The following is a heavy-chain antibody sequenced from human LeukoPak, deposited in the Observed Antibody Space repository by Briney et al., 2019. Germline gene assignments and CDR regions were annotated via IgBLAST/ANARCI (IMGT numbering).Heavy chain of an antibody. CDR2: IWYDGSNK. V-gene: IGHV3-33*06. D-gene: IGHD3-9*01. CDR1: GFTFSSYG. J-gene: IGHJ4*02. CDR3: AKDQSDYDILTGTDDY. Sequence: GGSLRLPCAASGFTFSSYGMHWVRQAPGKGLEWVAVIWYDGSNKYYADSVKGRFTISRDNSKNTLYLQMNSLRAEDTAVYYCAKDQSDYDILTGTDDYWGQGTLVTVSS.